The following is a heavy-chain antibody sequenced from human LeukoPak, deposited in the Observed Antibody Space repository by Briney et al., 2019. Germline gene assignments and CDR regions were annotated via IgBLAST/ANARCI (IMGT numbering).Heavy chain of an antibody. CDR2: ISYDGSNK. J-gene: IGHJ3*02. CDR1: GFTFSSYA. Sequence: GGSLRLSCAASGFTFSSYAMHWVRQAPGKGLEWVAVISYDGSNKYYADSVKGRFTISRDNSKNTLYLQMNSLRAEDTAVYYCARQVEMATIEAFDIWGQGTMVTVSS. D-gene: IGHD5-24*01. CDR3: ARQVEMATIEAFDI. V-gene: IGHV3-30*04.